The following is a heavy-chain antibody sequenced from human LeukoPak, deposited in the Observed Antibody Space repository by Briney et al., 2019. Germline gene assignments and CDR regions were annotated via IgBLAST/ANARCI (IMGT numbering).Heavy chain of an antibody. CDR3: ARDSTHPYAFDI. J-gene: IGHJ3*02. Sequence: PGRSLRLPCAASGFTFSSYGMHWVRQAPGKGLEWVAVIWYDGSNKYYADSVKGRFTISRDNSKNTLYLQMNSLRAEDTAVYYCARDSTHPYAFDIWGQGTMVTVSS. CDR2: IWYDGSNK. CDR1: GFTFSSYG. V-gene: IGHV3-33*01.